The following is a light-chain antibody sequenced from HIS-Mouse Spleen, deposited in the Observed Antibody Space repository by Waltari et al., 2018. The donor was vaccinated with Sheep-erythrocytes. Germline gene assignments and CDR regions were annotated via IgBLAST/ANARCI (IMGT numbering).Light chain of an antibody. V-gene: IGLV2-23*01. CDR2: EGS. J-gene: IGLJ3*02. CDR3: CSYAGSSTPWV. Sequence: QSALTQPASVSGSPGQSITISCTGTSSDVGRYNLVSWYHQHPGKPPKLMIYEGSKRPSGVSNRFSGSKSGNTASLTISGLQAEDEADYYCCSYAGSSTPWVFGGGTKLTVL. CDR1: SSDVGRYNL.